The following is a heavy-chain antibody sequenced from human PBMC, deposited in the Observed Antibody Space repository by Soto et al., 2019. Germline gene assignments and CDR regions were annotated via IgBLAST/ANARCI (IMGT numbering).Heavy chain of an antibody. CDR2: TYYRSKWYN. D-gene: IGHD6-6*01. CDR3: ARGLEYSSSRYYYYGMDV. J-gene: IGHJ6*01. CDR1: GDSVSSNSAA. V-gene: IGHV6-1*01. Sequence: PSQTLSLTCAISGDSVSSNSAAWNWIRQSPSRGLEWLGRTYYRSKWYNDYAVSVKSRITINPDTSKNQFSLQLNSVTPEDTAVYYCARGLEYSSSRYYYYGMDVWGQGTTITVGS.